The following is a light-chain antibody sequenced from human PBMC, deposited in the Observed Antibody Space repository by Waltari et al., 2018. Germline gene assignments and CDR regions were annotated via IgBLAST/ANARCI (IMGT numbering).Light chain of an antibody. CDR2: EVP. CDR3: CTFAGYGIYV. Sequence: WYQRHPGVNPKLLIDEVPKRASGVSNRFSGSKSGNTVSLTISGLQAEDEADYFCCTFAGYGIYVFGTGTQVSVL. V-gene: IGLV2-23*02. J-gene: IGLJ1*01.